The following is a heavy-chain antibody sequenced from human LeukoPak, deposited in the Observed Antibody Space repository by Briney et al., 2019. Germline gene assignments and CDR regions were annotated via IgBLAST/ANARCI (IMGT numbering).Heavy chain of an antibody. CDR2: INHSVST. CDR3: ARGERFGELNAFDI. Sequence: SETLSLTWAVEGGSFSGYYWSGIRQPPGKGVEWSGEINHSVSTNYNPSLKSRVTISVDTSKTQFSLKLTSVTAADTAVYYCARGERFGELNAFDIWGQGTLVTVSS. D-gene: IGHD3-10*01. CDR1: GGSFSGYY. V-gene: IGHV4-34*01. J-gene: IGHJ3*02.